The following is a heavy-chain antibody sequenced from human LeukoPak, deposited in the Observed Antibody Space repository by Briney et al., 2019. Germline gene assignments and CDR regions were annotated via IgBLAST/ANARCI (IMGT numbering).Heavy chain of an antibody. J-gene: IGHJ5*02. CDR2: IYPGDSDT. CDR1: GYSFTIYW. CDR3: ARQDRYCSSTSCSLTGFDP. Sequence: GESLKISCKGSGYSFTIYWIVWVRQMPGKGLEWMGIIYPGDSDTRYSPSFQGQVTISADKSISTAYLQWSSLKASDTAMYYCARQDRYCSSTSCSLTGFDPWGQGTLVTVSS. V-gene: IGHV5-51*01. D-gene: IGHD2-2*01.